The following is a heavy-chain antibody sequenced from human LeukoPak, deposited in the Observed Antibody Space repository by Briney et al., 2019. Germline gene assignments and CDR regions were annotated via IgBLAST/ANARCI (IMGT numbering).Heavy chain of an antibody. V-gene: IGHV3-23*01. CDR3: SSTSLAWAGFDY. Sequence: SGGSLRLSCAASGFTFSSYAMSWVRQAPGKGLEWVSAISGSGGSTYYADSVKGRFSISRDNSKNTLYLQMNSLRAEDTAVYYCSSTSLAWAGFDYWGQGTLVTVSS. J-gene: IGHJ4*02. CDR1: GFTFSSYA. CDR2: ISGSGGST. D-gene: IGHD2-2*01.